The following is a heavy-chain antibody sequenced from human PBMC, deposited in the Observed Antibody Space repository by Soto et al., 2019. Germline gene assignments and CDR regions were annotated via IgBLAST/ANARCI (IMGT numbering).Heavy chain of an antibody. CDR1: GGTFSSYA. CDR3: ASGLYDYGSSCYGDAFDI. J-gene: IGHJ3*02. V-gene: IGHV1-69*13. CDR2: IIPIFGTA. Sequence: SVKVSCKASGGTFSSYAISWVRQAPGQGLEWMGGIIPIFGTANYAQKFQGRVTITADESTSTAYMELSSLRSEDTAVCYCASGLYDYGSSCYGDAFDIWGQGTMVTVSS. D-gene: IGHD3-22*01.